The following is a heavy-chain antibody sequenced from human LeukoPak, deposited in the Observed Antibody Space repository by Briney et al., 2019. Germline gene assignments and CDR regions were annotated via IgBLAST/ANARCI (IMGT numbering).Heavy chain of an antibody. V-gene: IGHV3-11*06. D-gene: IGHD2-21*01. CDR3: ARDRDARGIAARD. CDR2: ISSSSSYT. Sequence: GGSLRLSCAASGFTFSDYYMSWIRQAPGKGLEWVSYISSSSSYTNYADSVKGRFTISRDNAKNSLYLQMNSLRAEDTAVYYCARDRDARGIAARDRGQGTLVTVSS. CDR1: GFTFSDYY. J-gene: IGHJ4*02.